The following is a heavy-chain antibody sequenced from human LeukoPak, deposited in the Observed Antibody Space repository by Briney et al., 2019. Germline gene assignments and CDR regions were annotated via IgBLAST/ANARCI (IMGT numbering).Heavy chain of an antibody. CDR3: ARHCCSGPAKRVFDI. CDR1: GVSIISSDYH. J-gene: IGHJ3*02. CDR2: ISYSGNT. D-gene: IGHD2-15*01. V-gene: IGHV4-39*01. Sequence: SETLSLTCTVSGVSIISSDYHWGWVRQPPGKGLEWIGTISYSGNTDYNPSLRSRVTISVDTSNNQFSLRLGSVTAADTAVYHCARHCCSGPAKRVFDIWGQGTMVTVSS.